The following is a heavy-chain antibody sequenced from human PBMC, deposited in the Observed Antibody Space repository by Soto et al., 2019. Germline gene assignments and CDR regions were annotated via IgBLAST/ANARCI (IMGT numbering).Heavy chain of an antibody. CDR1: GFTFSSYA. Sequence: GGSLRLSCAASGFTFSSYAMSWVRQAPGKGLEWVSAISGSGGSTYYADSVKGRFTISRDNSKNTLYLQMNSLRAEDTAVYYCAKDSYCSSTSCHPSRYYYYMDVWGKGTTVTVSS. CDR2: ISGSGGST. J-gene: IGHJ6*03. V-gene: IGHV3-23*01. D-gene: IGHD2-2*01. CDR3: AKDSYCSSTSCHPSRYYYYMDV.